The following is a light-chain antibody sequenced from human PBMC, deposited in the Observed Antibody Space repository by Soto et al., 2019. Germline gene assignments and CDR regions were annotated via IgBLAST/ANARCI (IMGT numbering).Light chain of an antibody. J-gene: IGLJ3*02. V-gene: IGLV2-14*01. CDR3: TSFTSSTTLV. CDR1: SSDVGAYNF. Sequence: QSALTQPASVSGSPGQSITISCSGTSSDVGAYNFVSWYQQHPGKLPKLIIYEVSDRPSGVSDRFSGSKSGNTASLTISGLRAEDEADYYCTSFTSSTTLVFGGGNKLTVL. CDR2: EVS.